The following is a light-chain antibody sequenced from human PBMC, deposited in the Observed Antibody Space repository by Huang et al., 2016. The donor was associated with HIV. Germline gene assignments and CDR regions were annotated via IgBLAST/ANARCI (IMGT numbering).Light chain of an antibody. CDR1: QSISRSY. J-gene: IGKJ5*01. V-gene: IGKV3-20*01. CDR2: GAS. Sequence: IVLTQSPGTLSVSPGERAALSCRASQSISRSYLVWDQQKPGQAPRLLIYGASSRATGIPDRFSGSGSGRDFTLTISRLEPEDFAVYFCQQYHSSPVTFGQGTRLEIK. CDR3: QQYHSSPVT.